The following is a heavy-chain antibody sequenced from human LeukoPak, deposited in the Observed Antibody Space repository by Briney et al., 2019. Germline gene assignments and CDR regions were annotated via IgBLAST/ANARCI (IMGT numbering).Heavy chain of an antibody. CDR2: ITGHGGTT. CDR3: AKDRPFGDFRRRDPDF. D-gene: IGHD4-17*01. Sequence: GGSLSLSCAASRFTFSSYAMSWVRQAPGKGLEWVSSITGHGGTTYYADSVRGRFTVSRDNSNNTLYLQMNSLRAEDTAVYCCAKDRPFGDFRRRDPDFWGQGTLVTVSS. CDR1: RFTFSSYA. V-gene: IGHV3-23*01. J-gene: IGHJ4*02.